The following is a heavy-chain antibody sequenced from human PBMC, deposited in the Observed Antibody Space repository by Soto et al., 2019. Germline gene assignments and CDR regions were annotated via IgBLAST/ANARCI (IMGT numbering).Heavy chain of an antibody. D-gene: IGHD2-2*01. CDR2: IIPIFGTA. J-gene: IGHJ6*02. CDR1: GGTFSSYA. V-gene: IGHV1-69*13. Sequence: SVKVSCKASGGTFSSYAISWVRQAPGQGLEWMGGIIPIFGTANYAQKFQGRVTITADESTSTAYMELSSLRSEDTAVYYCASVVVVPAAMLYYYYGMGVWGQGTTVTVSS. CDR3: ASVVVVPAAMLYYYYGMGV.